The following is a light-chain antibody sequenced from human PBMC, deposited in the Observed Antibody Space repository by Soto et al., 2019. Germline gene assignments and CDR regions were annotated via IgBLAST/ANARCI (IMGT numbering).Light chain of an antibody. V-gene: IGKV2-30*02. J-gene: IGKJ5*01. CDR2: KVS. Sequence: IVMTQTPLSLSVTPGQPASISCRSNQSLVHSDGIAYFSWFQQRPGRSPRRLIYKVSNRDSGVPARFSGSGSGTDFALKISRVEAEDVGVYYCMQGTHWPITFGQGTRLEI. CDR1: QSLVHSDGIAY. CDR3: MQGTHWPIT.